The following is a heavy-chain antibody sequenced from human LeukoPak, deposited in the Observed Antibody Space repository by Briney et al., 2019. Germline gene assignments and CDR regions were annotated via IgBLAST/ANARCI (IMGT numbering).Heavy chain of an antibody. Sequence: SETLSLTCTVSGYSISSGYYWGWIRQPPGKGLEWVGSIYHSGSTYYNPSLKSRVTISVDTSKNQFSLKLSSVTAADTAAYYCARDSLNYYDRRHDIWGQGTMVTVSS. CDR2: IYHSGST. CDR3: ARDSLNYYDRRHDI. V-gene: IGHV4-38-2*02. CDR1: GYSISSGYY. D-gene: IGHD3-22*01. J-gene: IGHJ3*02.